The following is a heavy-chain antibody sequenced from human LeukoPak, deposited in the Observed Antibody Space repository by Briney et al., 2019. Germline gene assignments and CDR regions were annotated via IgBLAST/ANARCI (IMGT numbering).Heavy chain of an antibody. D-gene: IGHD3-10*01. V-gene: IGHV3-21*01. J-gene: IGHJ4*02. Sequence: GGSLRLSCAASGFTFSSYSMNWVRQAPGKGLEWVSSISSSSSYIYYADSVKGRFTIPRDNAKNSLYLQMNSLRAEDTAVYYCARAGITMVRGVITHWGQGTLVTVSS. CDR2: ISSSSSYI. CDR3: ARAGITMVRGVITH. CDR1: GFTFSSYS.